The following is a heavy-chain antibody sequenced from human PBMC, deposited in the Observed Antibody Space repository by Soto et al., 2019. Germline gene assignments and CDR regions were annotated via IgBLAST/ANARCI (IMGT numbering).Heavy chain of an antibody. CDR1: GFTFNNYA. CDR3: ANSVMTYYYDSSGSGGFDP. J-gene: IGHJ5*02. V-gene: IGHV3-23*01. Sequence: EVQLLESGGGLVQPGGSLRLSCAASGFTFNNYAMSWVRQAPGKGLEWVSAISGRGGSTYYADSVKGRFTISRDNSKNXLFXQMNSLRAEDTAIYYCANSVMTYYYDSSGSGGFDPWGQGTLVTVSS. CDR2: ISGRGGST. D-gene: IGHD3-22*01.